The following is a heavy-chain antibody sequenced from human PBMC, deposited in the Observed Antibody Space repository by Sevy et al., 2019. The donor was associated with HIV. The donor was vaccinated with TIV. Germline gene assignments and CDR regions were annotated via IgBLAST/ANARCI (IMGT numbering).Heavy chain of an antibody. Sequence: GGSLRLSCVASGFIFNSYVMNWVRQAPGKGLEWVSTISGSGGSTYYTDSVKGRFTISRDNSKNTLYLEMNSLRVEDTAVYYCEGMTTAGSDYWGQGTLVTVSS. CDR2: ISGSGGST. V-gene: IGHV3-23*01. J-gene: IGHJ4*02. CDR3: EGMTTAGSDY. D-gene: IGHD6-13*01. CDR1: GFIFNSYV.